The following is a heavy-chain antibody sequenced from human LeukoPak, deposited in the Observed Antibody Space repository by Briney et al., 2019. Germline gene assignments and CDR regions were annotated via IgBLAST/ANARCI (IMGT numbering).Heavy chain of an antibody. J-gene: IGHJ4*02. CDR3: ARGLYYDSSGYYLDS. D-gene: IGHD3-22*01. V-gene: IGHV3-21*01. CDR1: GFTFSSYS. Sequence: GGSLRLSCAASGFTFSSYSVNWVRQAPGKGLEWVSSISTTSSYIYYAVSVKGRFTISRDNAKNSLFLQMNSLRAEDTAMYYCARGLYYDSSGYYLDSWGQGTLVAVSS. CDR2: ISTTSSYI.